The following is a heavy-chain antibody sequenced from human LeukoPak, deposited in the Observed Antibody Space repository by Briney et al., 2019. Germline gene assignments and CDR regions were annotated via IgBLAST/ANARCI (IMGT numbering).Heavy chain of an antibody. CDR2: FDPEDVET. CDR3: ATDKGSSGYYSYNDAFDI. J-gene: IGHJ3*02. D-gene: IGHD3-22*01. V-gene: IGHV1-24*01. Sequence: ASVKVSCKASGYTFTSYYMHWVRQAPGKGLEWMGGFDPEDVETIYAQKFEGRVTMNEDTYEDTAYMELSSLRSEDTAVYYCATDKGSSGYYSYNDAFDIWGQGTMVTVSS. CDR1: GYTFTSYY.